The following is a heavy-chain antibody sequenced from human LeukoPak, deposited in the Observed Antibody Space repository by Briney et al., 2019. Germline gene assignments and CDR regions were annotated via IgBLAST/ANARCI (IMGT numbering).Heavy chain of an antibody. CDR1: GGSISSYY. J-gene: IGHJ4*02. Sequence: SETLSLTCTVSGGSISSYYWSWIRQPPGKGLEWIGYIYYSGSTNYNPSLKSRVTISVDTSKNQFSLKLSSVTAADTAVYYCANLDYYYDSSGYPLPVDYWGQGTLVTVSS. CDR3: ANLDYYYDSSGYPLPVDY. V-gene: IGHV4-59*01. CDR2: IYYSGST. D-gene: IGHD3-22*01.